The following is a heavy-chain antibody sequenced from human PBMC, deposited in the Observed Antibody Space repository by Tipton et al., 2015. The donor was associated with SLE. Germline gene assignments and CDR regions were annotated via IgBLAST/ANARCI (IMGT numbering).Heavy chain of an antibody. CDR1: GDSISSGSQY. Sequence: TLSLTCTVSGDSISSGSQYWSWLRQPPGKGLEWIGYIYYSGSTNYNPSLKSRVTISVDTSKNQFSLKLSSVTAADTAVYYCARRRVGDAVDIWGQGTMVTVSS. J-gene: IGHJ3*02. V-gene: IGHV4-61*01. CDR3: ARRRVGDAVDI. D-gene: IGHD1-26*01. CDR2: IYYSGST.